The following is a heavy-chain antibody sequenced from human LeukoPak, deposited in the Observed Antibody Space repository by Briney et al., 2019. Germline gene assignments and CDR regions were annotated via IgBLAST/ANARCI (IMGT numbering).Heavy chain of an antibody. J-gene: IGHJ4*02. V-gene: IGHV1-18*01. CDR2: ISAYNGNT. Sequence: ASVKVSCKASGYTFTSYGISWVRQAPGQGLEWMGWISAYNGNTNYAQKLQGRVTMTTDTSTSTAYMELRSLRSEDTAVYYCARGWLAETTVVTPYNYWGQGTLVTVSS. CDR3: ARGWLAETTVVTPYNY. D-gene: IGHD4-23*01. CDR1: GYTFTSYG.